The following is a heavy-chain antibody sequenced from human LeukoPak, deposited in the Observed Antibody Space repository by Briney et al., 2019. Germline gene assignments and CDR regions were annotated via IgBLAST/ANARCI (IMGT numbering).Heavy chain of an antibody. D-gene: IGHD3-22*01. CDR3: ARLFLRSYYFDSSGFQH. J-gene: IGHJ1*01. V-gene: IGHV4-34*01. CDR2: INHSGST. Sequence: SGTLSLTCGVYGVSLSGYYWSWIRQPPGKGLEWIGEINHSGSTNYNPSLKSRVTISVDTSKKQVSLKLSSVTAADTAVYYCARLFLRSYYFDSSGFQHWGQGTLVTVSS. CDR1: GVSLSGYY.